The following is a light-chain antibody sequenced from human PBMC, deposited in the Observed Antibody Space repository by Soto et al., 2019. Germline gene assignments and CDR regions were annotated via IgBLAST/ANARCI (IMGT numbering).Light chain of an antibody. J-gene: IGLJ1*01. CDR1: SCDVGGYNY. Sequence: QSVLTQPRSVSGSPGQSVTISCTGTSCDVGGYNYVSWYQQHPGKAPKLMIYDVSKRPSGVPDRFSGSKSGNTASLTISGLQAEDEADYYCCSYAGSYTYVFGTGTKVT. CDR3: CSYAGSYTYV. V-gene: IGLV2-11*01. CDR2: DVS.